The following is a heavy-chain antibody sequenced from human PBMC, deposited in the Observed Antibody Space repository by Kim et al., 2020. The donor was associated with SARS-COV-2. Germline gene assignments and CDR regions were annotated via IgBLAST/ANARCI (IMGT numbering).Heavy chain of an antibody. CDR3: ARRAQWPTGYYYYMDV. CDR1: GYTFTSYD. V-gene: IGHV1-8*01. Sequence: ASVKVSCKASGYTFTSYDINWVRQATGQGLEWMGWMNPNSGNTGYAQKFRGRVTMTRNTSISTAYMELSSLRSEDTAVYYCARRAQWPTGYYYYMDVWGKGTTVTVSS. J-gene: IGHJ6*03. CDR2: MNPNSGNT. D-gene: IGHD6-19*01.